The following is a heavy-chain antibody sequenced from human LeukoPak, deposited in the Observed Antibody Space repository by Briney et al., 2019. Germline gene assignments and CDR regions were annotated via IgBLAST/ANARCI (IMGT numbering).Heavy chain of an antibody. V-gene: IGHV3-30*18. CDR3: AKDRIVGATLDY. CDR1: GFTFSSYE. Sequence: GGSLRLSCAASGFTFSSYEMNWVRQAPGKGLEWVAVISYDGSNKYYADSVKGRFTISRDNSKNTLYLQMNSLRAEDTAVYYCAKDRIVGATLDYWGQGTLVTVSS. J-gene: IGHJ4*02. D-gene: IGHD1-26*01. CDR2: ISYDGSNK.